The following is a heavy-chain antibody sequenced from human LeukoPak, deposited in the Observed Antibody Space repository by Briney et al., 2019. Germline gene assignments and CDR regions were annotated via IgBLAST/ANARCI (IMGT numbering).Heavy chain of an antibody. Sequence: PGGSLRLSCVASGFTFSSYSMNWVRQAPGKGLEWVSYISNSHSTIYYADSVKGRFTISRDNAKNSLYLQMNSLRAEDTAVYYCARDYSGYDFYYYYYMDVWGKGTTVTVSS. J-gene: IGHJ6*03. CDR2: ISNSHSTI. V-gene: IGHV3-48*04. CDR1: GFTFSSYS. D-gene: IGHD5-12*01. CDR3: ARDYSGYDFYYYYYMDV.